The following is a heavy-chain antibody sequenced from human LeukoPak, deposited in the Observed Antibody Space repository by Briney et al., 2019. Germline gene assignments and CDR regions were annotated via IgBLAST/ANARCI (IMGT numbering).Heavy chain of an antibody. CDR3: ATGPDYYNSSSYYPHY. J-gene: IGHJ4*02. CDR1: GDSVSGNRAT. D-gene: IGHD3-22*01. Sequence: SQTLSLTCAISGDSVSGNRATWNWLRQSPSRGLEWLGRIYYRSKWYADYAVSVKGRITINPDTSKNQFSLKLSSVTAADTAVYYCATGPDYYNSSSYYPHYWGQGTLVTVSS. V-gene: IGHV6-1*01. CDR2: IYYRSKWYA.